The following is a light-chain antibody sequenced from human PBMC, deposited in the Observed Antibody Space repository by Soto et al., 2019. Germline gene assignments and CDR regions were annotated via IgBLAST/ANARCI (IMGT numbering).Light chain of an antibody. CDR1: QRISSTY. J-gene: IGKJ1*01. V-gene: IGKV3-20*01. Sequence: EIVLTQSPGSLSLSPGERATLSCRASQRISSTYLAWYQQTPGQAPRLLVYGASSRATGIPNRFSGSGSGTDFTLTISRLEPDDSAVYYCQQFDTSPVTFGQGTKVDIK. CDR2: GAS. CDR3: QQFDTSPVT.